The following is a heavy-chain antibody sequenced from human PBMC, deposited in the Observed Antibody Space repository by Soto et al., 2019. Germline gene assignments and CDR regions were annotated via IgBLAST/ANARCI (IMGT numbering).Heavy chain of an antibody. CDR3: ASNGYCSSTSCGYYYYYGMDV. J-gene: IGHJ6*02. V-gene: IGHV1-18*01. CDR1: GYTFTSYG. D-gene: IGHD2-2*03. Sequence: ASVKVSCKASGYTFTSYGISWVRQAPGQGLEWMGWISAYNGNTNYAQKLQGRVTMTTDTSTSTAYMELRSLRSDDTAVYYCASNGYCSSTSCGYYYYYGMDVWGQGTTVTAP. CDR2: ISAYNGNT.